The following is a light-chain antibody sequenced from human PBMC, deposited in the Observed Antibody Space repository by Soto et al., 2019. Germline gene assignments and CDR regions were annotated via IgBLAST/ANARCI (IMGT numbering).Light chain of an antibody. CDR1: SSNIGAGYD. CDR3: QSYDSGLGGYVI. Sequence: QSVLTQPPSVSGAPGQRVTISCTGSSSNIGAGYDVHWYQQFPGTTPKFLIYDNTDRPSGVPDRFSGSKSGTSASLAITGLQAEDEADYYCQSYDSGLGGYVIFGGGTQLTVL. J-gene: IGLJ2*01. V-gene: IGLV1-40*01. CDR2: DNT.